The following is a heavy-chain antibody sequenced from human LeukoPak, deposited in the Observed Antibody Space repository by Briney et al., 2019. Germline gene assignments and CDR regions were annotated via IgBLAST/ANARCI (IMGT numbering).Heavy chain of an antibody. Sequence: SETLSLTCTVSGGSISSYYWGWIRQPPGKGLEWIGSIYYSGSTYYNPSLKSRVTISVDTSKNQFSLKLSSVTAADTAVYYCAIDDSSGYFFDYWGQGTLVTVSS. J-gene: IGHJ4*02. CDR2: IYYSGST. D-gene: IGHD3-22*01. CDR3: AIDDSSGYFFDY. V-gene: IGHV4-39*07. CDR1: GGSISSYY.